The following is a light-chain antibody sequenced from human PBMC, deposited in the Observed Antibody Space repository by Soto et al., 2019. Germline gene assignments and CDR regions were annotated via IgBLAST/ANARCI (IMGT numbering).Light chain of an antibody. CDR2: LGS. CDR1: QSLLHSNGNIY. J-gene: IGKJ1*01. Sequence: DIVLTQSPLSLPVTPGEPASISCRSSQSLLHSNGNIYLDWYLQKPGQSPQLLIYLGSIRASGVPGRFSGSGSGTDFTLKITRVEAEEVGVYYFMEAIQAPRTFGLGTKVEIK. CDR3: MEAIQAPRT. V-gene: IGKV2-28*01.